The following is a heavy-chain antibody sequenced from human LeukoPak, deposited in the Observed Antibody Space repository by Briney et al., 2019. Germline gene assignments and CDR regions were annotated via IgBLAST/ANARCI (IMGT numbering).Heavy chain of an antibody. CDR1: GGSFSGYY. J-gene: IGHJ6*02. CDR3: ARVKIDYDILTGSNYYGMDV. D-gene: IGHD3-9*01. Sequence: SETLSLTCAVYGGSFSGYYWSWIRQPPGKGLEWIGEINHSGSTNYNPSLKSRVTISVDTSKNQFSLKLSSVTAADTAVYYCARVKIDYDILTGSNYYGMDVWGQGTTVTVSS. CDR2: INHSGST. V-gene: IGHV4-34*01.